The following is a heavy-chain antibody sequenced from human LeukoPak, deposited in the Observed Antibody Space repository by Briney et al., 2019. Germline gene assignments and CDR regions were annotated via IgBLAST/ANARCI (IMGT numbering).Heavy chain of an antibody. CDR3: ASLGIVGATGLRFDP. V-gene: IGHV1-2*02. CDR2: INPNSGGT. D-gene: IGHD1-26*01. CDR1: EYTFTGYY. J-gene: IGHJ5*02. Sequence: ASVKVSCKASEYTFTGYYMHWVRQAPGQGLEWMGWINPNSGGTNYAQKFQGRVTMTRDTSISTAYMELSRLRSDDTAVYYCASLGIVGATGLRFDPWGQGTLVTVSS.